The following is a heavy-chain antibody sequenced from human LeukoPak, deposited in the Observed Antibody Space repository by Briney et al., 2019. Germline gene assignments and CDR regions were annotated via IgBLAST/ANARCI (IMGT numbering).Heavy chain of an antibody. V-gene: IGHV3-33*06. Sequence: PGSSLRLSCEGTGFSFSNYGMHWVRQAPGKGLEWVAVIWYDGSKESYKESVKGRFTISRDNLKNTVYLQMNRLTVEDTAVYYCAKQGLFLHIDNWGQGTLVTVS. D-gene: IGHD3-16*01. J-gene: IGHJ4*02. CDR3: AKQGLFLHIDN. CDR2: IWYDGSKE. CDR1: GFSFSNYG.